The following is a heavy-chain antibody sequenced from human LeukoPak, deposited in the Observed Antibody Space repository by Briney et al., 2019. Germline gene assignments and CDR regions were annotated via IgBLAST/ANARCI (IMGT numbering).Heavy chain of an antibody. D-gene: IGHD3-10*01. J-gene: IGHJ6*03. CDR1: GYTFTGYY. CDR2: INPNSGGT. Sequence: GASVKVSCKASGYTFTGYYMHWVRQAPGQGLEWMGWINPNSGGTNYAQKFQGRVTMTRDTSISTAYMELSRLRSDDTAVYYCARGSITMVRGDSSYYYYMDVWGKGTTVTISS. V-gene: IGHV1-2*02. CDR3: ARGSITMVRGDSSYYYYMDV.